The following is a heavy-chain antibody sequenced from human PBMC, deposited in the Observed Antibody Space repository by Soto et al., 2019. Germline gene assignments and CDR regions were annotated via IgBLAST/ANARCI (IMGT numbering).Heavy chain of an antibody. J-gene: IGHJ4*02. CDR1: GGSISSYY. D-gene: IGHD2-2*03. V-gene: IGHV4-59*01. Sequence: SETLSLTCTVSGGSISSYYWSWIRQPPGKGLEWIGYIYYSGSTSYNPSLKSRVTMSVDTSKNHFSLKLISVTTADTAVYFCAREGNLGRWIQPLDSWGQGTLVTVSS. CDR2: IYYSGST. CDR3: AREGNLGRWIQPLDS.